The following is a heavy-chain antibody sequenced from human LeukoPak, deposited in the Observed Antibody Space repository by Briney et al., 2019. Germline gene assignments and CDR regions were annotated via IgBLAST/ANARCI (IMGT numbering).Heavy chain of an antibody. V-gene: IGHV3-66*02. CDR2: IYSDGNS. CDR1: GFTFSDYY. D-gene: IGHD6-6*01. J-gene: IGHJ6*02. Sequence: GGSLRLSCAASGFTFSDYYMNWVPQAPGKGLEWVSLIYSDGNSHYADSVKGRFTISRDNSKNTLYLQMNSLRAEDTAVYYCARASLVGFYYYGMDVWGQGTTVTVSS. CDR3: ARASLVGFYYYGMDV.